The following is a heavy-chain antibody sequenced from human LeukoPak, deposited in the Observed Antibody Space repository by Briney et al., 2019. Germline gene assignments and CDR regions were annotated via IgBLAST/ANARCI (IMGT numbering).Heavy chain of an antibody. CDR1: GYTFTSYY. CDR3: ARGAVYSGYYYVRPNNWFDP. Sequence: ASVKVSCKASGYTFTSYYMHWVRQAPGQGLEWMGIINPSGGSTSYAQKFQGRVTMTRDTSTSTVYMELSSLRSEDTAVYYRARGAVYSGYYYVRPNNWFDPWGQGTLVTVSS. V-gene: IGHV1-46*01. J-gene: IGHJ5*02. CDR2: INPSGGST. D-gene: IGHD3-22*01.